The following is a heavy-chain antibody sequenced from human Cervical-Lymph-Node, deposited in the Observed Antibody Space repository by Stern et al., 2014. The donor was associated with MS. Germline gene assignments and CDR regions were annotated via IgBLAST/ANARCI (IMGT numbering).Heavy chain of an antibody. CDR2: SRNKANSYTT. D-gene: IGHD4-11*01. J-gene: IGHJ6*02. Sequence: EEQLVESGGGLVQPGESLRLSCAASGFTFSDHYMDWVRQAPGQGLEWVGRSRNKANSYTTVYAASVTGRFAISRDDSKNSLYLQMNSLKTEDTAVYYCVRGFHSFDVWGQGATVTVSS. CDR1: GFTFSDHY. CDR3: VRGFHSFDV. V-gene: IGHV3-72*01.